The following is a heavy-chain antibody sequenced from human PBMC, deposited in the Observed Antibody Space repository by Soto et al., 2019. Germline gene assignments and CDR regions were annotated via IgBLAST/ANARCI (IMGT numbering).Heavy chain of an antibody. CDR2: ISGSGGST. CDR3: AKLQTHCTNGVCYPFYTFDY. CDR1: GFTFSSYA. V-gene: IGHV3-23*01. D-gene: IGHD2-8*01. J-gene: IGHJ4*02. Sequence: PGGSLRLSCAASGFTFSSYAMSWVRQAPGKGLEWVSAISGSGGSTYYADSVKGRFTIPRDNSKNTLYLQMNSLRAEDTAVYYCAKLQTHCTNGVCYPFYTFDYWGQGTLVTVSS.